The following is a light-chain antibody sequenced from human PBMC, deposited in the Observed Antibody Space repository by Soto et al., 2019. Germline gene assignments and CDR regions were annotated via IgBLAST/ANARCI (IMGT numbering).Light chain of an antibody. J-gene: IGLJ1*01. CDR1: NIGSKS. Sequence: SYELTQPPSVSVAPGKTARITCGGNNIGSKSVHWYQQKPGQAPVLVIYYDSDRPSGIPERFSGSNSGNTATLTISRVEVGDEADYYCQVWHSSSDHYVFGTGTKLTVL. V-gene: IGLV3-21*04. CDR2: YDS. CDR3: QVWHSSSDHYV.